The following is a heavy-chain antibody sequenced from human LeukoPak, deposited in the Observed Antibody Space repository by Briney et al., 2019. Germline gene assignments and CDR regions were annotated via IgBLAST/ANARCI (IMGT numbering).Heavy chain of an antibody. CDR3: ARTKDKTSESYYDFWSGYYGYFQH. CDR2: INPNSGGT. Sequence: ASVKVSCKASGYTFTGYYMHWVRQAPGQGLEWMGWINPNSGGTNYAQKFQDRVTMTRDTSISTAYMELSRLRSDDTAVYYCARTKDKTSESYYDFWSGYYGYFQHWGQGTLVTVSS. V-gene: IGHV1-2*02. CDR1: GYTFTGYY. D-gene: IGHD3-3*01. J-gene: IGHJ1*01.